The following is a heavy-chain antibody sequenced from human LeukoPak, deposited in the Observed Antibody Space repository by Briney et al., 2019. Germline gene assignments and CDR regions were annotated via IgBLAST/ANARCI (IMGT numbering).Heavy chain of an antibody. CDR3: ARSLSRSPGY. CDR1: GFTFSSYS. Sequence: PGGSLRLSCAASGFTFSSYSMFWVRQAPGKGLEWVSSISSTRSYVYYADLVKGRFTISRDNAKSSLYLQMNSLRAEDTAVYYCARSLSRSPGYWGQGTLVTVSS. J-gene: IGHJ4*02. CDR2: ISSTRSYV. V-gene: IGHV3-21*01. D-gene: IGHD2-15*01.